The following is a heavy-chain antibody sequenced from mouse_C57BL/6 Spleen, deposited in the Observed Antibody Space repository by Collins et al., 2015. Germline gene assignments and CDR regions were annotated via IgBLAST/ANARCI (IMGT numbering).Heavy chain of an antibody. CDR3: AGDFDY. V-gene: IGHV3-2*02. J-gene: IGHJ2*01. Sequence: DVQLQESGPGLVKPSQSLSLTCTVTGYSITSDYAWNWIRQFPGNKLEWMGYISYSGSTSYNPSLKSRISITRDTSKNQFFLQLNSVTTEDTATYYCAGDFDYWGQGTTLTVSS. CDR1: GYSITSDYA. CDR2: ISYSGST.